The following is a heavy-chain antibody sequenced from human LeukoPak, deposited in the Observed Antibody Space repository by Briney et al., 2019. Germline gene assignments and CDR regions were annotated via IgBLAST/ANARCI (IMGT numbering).Heavy chain of an antibody. Sequence: SETLSLTCGVSGGSLSFYYWSWIRQSPGKGLEWIAEISQNGDSNYNMSLKSRVTISLDKSKNQVSLKLNSVTAADTAVYYCARDQGSIILGYFDYWGQGTLVTVSS. J-gene: IGHJ4*02. CDR2: ISQNGDS. CDR3: ARDQGSIILGYFDY. D-gene: IGHD1-14*01. V-gene: IGHV4-34*01. CDR1: GGSLSFYY.